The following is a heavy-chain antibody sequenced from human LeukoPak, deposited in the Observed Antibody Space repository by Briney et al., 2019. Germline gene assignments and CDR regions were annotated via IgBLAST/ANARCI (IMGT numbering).Heavy chain of an antibody. CDR3: ARDLSSYTFDY. CDR1: GFTFSDQY. D-gene: IGHD4-11*01. J-gene: IGHJ4*02. Sequence: GGSLRLSCAASGFTFSDQYMDWVRQAPGKGLEWVGRIRNKANSYTTEYAASVKGRFTISRDDSKNSLYLQMNSLRAEDTAVYYCARDLSSYTFDYWGQGTLVTVSS. CDR2: IRNKANSYTT. V-gene: IGHV3-72*01.